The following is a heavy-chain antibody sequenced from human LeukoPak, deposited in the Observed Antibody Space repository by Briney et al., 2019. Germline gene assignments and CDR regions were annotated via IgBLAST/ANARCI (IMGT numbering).Heavy chain of an antibody. J-gene: IGHJ6*02. D-gene: IGHD5-12*01. Sequence: ASVKDSCKASGYTLTGYYMHWVRQAPGQALEWMGWINPNTGGTNYAQKFQGRVTMTRDTSISTAYMELSRLRSDDTAVYYCARLIVATTDYGMGVWGQGTTVTVSS. CDR2: INPNTGGT. CDR3: ARLIVATTDYGMGV. V-gene: IGHV1-2*02. CDR1: GYTLTGYY.